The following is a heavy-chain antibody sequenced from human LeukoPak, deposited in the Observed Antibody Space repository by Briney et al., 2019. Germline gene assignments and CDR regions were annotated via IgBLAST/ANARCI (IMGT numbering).Heavy chain of an antibody. D-gene: IGHD5-24*01. J-gene: IGHJ4*02. V-gene: IGHV4-39*07. CDR1: GGSISSSSYS. CDR2: IYYSGST. Sequence: PSETLSLTCTVSGGSISSSSYSWGWIRQPPGKGLEWIGSIYYSGSTNYNPSLKSRVTISVDTSKNQFSLKLSSVTDADTAVYYCARGRREIISTLPYFDYWGQGTLVTVSS. CDR3: ARGRREIISTLPYFDY.